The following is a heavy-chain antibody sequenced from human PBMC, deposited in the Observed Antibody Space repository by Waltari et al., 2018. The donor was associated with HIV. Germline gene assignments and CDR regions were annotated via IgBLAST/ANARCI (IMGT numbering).Heavy chain of an antibody. CDR3: ARLDVVGATIDY. V-gene: IGHV3-7*01. CDR1: GFTFSSYW. Sequence: EVQLVESGGGLVQPGGSLRPSCAASGFTFSSYWISWVCQAPGKGLEWVANIKQDGSEKYYVDSVKGRFTISRDNAKNSLYLQMNSLRAEDTAVYYCARLDVVGATIDYWGQGTLVTVSS. CDR2: IKQDGSEK. D-gene: IGHD1-26*01. J-gene: IGHJ4*02.